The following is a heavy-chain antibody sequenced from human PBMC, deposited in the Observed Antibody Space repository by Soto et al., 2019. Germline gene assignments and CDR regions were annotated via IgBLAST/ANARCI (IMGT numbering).Heavy chain of an antibody. D-gene: IGHD2-15*01. CDR2: IWDDGSNK. CDR3: ARDVAGAYYYGMDV. CDR1: GFTFSSYG. J-gene: IGHJ6*02. V-gene: IGHV3-33*01. Sequence: QVQLVESGGGVVQPGRSLRLSCAASGFTFSSYGMHWVRQAPGKGLEWVAVIWDDGSNKYYADSVKGRFTISRDNSKNTLYLQMNSLRAEDTAVYYCARDVAGAYYYGMDVWGQGTTVTVSS.